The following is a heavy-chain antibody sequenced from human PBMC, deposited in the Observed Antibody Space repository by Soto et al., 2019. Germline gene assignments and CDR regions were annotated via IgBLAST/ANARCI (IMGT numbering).Heavy chain of an antibody. J-gene: IGHJ4*02. V-gene: IGHV1-2*02. CDR2: INPNSGGT. CDR1: GYTFTGYY. D-gene: IGHD1-1*01. CDR3: ARGRTGTTSYFDY. Sequence: GASVKVSCKASGYTFTGYYLHWVRQAPGQGLEWMGWINPNSGGTNYAPKFQGRVTMTRDTSISTAYMELSRLRSDDTAVYYCARGRTGTTSYFDYWGRGNLVTVSS.